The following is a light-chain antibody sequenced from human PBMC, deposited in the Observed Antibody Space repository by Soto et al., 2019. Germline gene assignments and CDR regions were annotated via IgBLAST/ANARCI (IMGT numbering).Light chain of an antibody. V-gene: IGLV1-40*01. CDR3: QSHDSSLSGRVV. CDR1: SSIGAGYD. Sequence: QSALTQPPSVSGAPGQRVTISCTGSSSIGAGYDVHWYQQLPGTAPKLLIYGNNNRPSGVPDRFSGSKSGTSASLAITGLQAEDEADYYCQSHDSSLSGRVVFGGGTKLTVL. CDR2: GNN. J-gene: IGLJ2*01.